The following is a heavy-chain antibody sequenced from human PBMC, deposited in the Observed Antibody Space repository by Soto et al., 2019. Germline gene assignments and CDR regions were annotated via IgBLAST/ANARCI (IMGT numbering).Heavy chain of an antibody. J-gene: IGHJ4*02. V-gene: IGHV1-46*01. CDR1: GYTFPSYY. Sequence: ASLKVSCNASGYTFPSYYMHWVRQAPGQGLEWMGIINPSGGSTSYAQKFQGRVTMTRDTSTSTVYMELSSLSSEDAAEYCCAGVGDTVVSAACFDYWGQGTLVTVSS. CDR2: INPSGGST. CDR3: AGVGDTVVSAACFDY. D-gene: IGHD2-2*01.